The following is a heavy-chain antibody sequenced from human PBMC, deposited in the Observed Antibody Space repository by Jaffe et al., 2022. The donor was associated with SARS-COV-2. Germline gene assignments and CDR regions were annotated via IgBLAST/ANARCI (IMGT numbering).Heavy chain of an antibody. V-gene: IGHV4-30-4*01. D-gene: IGHD2-2*01. J-gene: IGHJ6*02. CDR2: IYYSGST. CDR3: ARVCIVVVPAGLYGMDV. CDR1: GGSISSGDYY. Sequence: QVQLQESGPGLVKPSQTLSLTCTVSGGSISSGDYYWSWIRQPPGKGLEWIGYIYYSGSTYYNPSLKSRVTISVDTSKNQFSLKLSSVTAADTAVYYCARVCIVVVPAGLYGMDVWGQGTTVTVSS.